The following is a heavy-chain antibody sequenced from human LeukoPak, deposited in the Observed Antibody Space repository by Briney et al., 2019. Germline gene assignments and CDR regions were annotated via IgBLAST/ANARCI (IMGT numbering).Heavy chain of an antibody. Sequence: SETLSLTCTVSGGSISSSSYYWGWIRQPPGKGLEWIGSIYCSGSTYYNPSLKSRVTISVDMSKNQFSLKLSSVTAADTAVYYCARGGRRYQLLKTGYFDLWGRGTLVTVSS. V-gene: IGHV4-39*07. CDR3: ARGGRRYQLLKTGYFDL. J-gene: IGHJ2*01. D-gene: IGHD2-2*01. CDR2: IYCSGST. CDR1: GGSISSSSYY.